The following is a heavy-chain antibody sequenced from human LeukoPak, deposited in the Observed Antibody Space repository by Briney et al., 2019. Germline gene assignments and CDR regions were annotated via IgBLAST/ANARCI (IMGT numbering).Heavy chain of an antibody. J-gene: IGHJ5*02. CDR3: ASRSIAAAGGIDP. Sequence: GGSLRLSCVAYGFTFSTYAMHWVRQAPDKGLEWVAVRSYDGNIKYYADSVKGRFTVSRDNSKNTLYLQMNSLRAEDTAVYYCASRSIAAAGGIDPWGQGTLVTVSS. D-gene: IGHD6-13*01. V-gene: IGHV3-30*14. CDR2: RSYDGNIK. CDR1: GFTFSTYA.